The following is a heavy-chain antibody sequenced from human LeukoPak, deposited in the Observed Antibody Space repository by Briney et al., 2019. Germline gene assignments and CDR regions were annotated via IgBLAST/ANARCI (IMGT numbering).Heavy chain of an antibody. CDR2: ISASGSNT. Sequence: PGRSLRLSCAASGFTFSDYGMSWVRQTPEKGLEWVSAISASGSNTYYADSVKGRFTISRDNFRNTLYLQMNSLRAGDTAIYYCAKALRGFWEPLAYWGQGTLVTVSS. V-gene: IGHV3-23*01. CDR1: GFTFSDYG. CDR3: AKALRGFWEPLAY. D-gene: IGHD1-26*01. J-gene: IGHJ4*02.